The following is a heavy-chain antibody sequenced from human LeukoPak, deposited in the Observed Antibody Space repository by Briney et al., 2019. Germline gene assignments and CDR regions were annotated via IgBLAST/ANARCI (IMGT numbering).Heavy chain of an antibody. D-gene: IGHD3-16*02. CDR3: ARDSSDGGTSSYRQSDY. J-gene: IGHJ4*02. V-gene: IGHV3-30*02. CDR2: IRYDGSNK. CDR1: GFTFSSYG. Sequence: GGSLRLSCAASGFTFSSYGMHWVRQAPGKGLEWVSFIRYDGSNKYYADSVKGRFTISRDNANNSLYLQMNNLSAEDTAVYYCARDSSDGGTSSYRQSDYWGQGTLVTVSS.